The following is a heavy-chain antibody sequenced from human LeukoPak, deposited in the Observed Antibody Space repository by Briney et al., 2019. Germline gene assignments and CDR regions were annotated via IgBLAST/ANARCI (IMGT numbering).Heavy chain of an antibody. V-gene: IGHV6-1*01. CDR1: GDSVSSEYGA. Sequence: SQTLSLTCAISGDSVSSEYGAWNWIRQSPSRDLEWLGRTYYRSKWYYDYAVSVQGRITIDPDTSRNEFSLQLSSVTPEDTAVYYCARDLGNTGWYTFDFWGQGILVTVSS. CDR2: TYYRSKWYY. CDR3: ARDLGNTGWYTFDF. D-gene: IGHD6-19*01. J-gene: IGHJ4*02.